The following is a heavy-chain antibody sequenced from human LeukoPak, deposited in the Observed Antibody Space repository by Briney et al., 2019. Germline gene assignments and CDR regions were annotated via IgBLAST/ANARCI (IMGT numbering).Heavy chain of an antibody. CDR1: GFTFSSYV. CDR2: ISYDGSNE. D-gene: IGHD5-18*01. Sequence: GRSLRLSCAASGFTFSSYVMHWVRQAPGKGLEWVAIISYDGSNEYYADSVKGRFTISRDNAKNSLYLQMNSLRAEDTAVYYCARYTATVVWGKGTTVTVSS. J-gene: IGHJ6*04. V-gene: IGHV3-30*04. CDR3: ARYTATVV.